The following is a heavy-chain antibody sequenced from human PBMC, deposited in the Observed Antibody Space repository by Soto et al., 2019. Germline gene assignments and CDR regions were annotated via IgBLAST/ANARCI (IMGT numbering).Heavy chain of an antibody. CDR2: IYYSGST. Sequence: SETLSLTCSVSGGSISSYYWSWIRQPPGKGLERIGYIYYSGSTNYNPSLKSRVTISVDTSKNQFSLKLSSVTAADTAVYYCARQEIPRYGSCCSCSGYTFDYWGQGTLVTVSS. CDR1: GGSISSYY. V-gene: IGHV4-59*08. D-gene: IGHD2-15*01. J-gene: IGHJ4*02. CDR3: ARQEIPRYGSCCSCSGYTFDY.